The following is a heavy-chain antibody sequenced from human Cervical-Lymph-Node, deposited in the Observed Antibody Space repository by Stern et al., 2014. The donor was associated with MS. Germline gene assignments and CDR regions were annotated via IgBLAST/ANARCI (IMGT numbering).Heavy chain of an antibody. V-gene: IGHV1-46*01. CDR2: INPINTRT. J-gene: IGHJ4*02. CDR3: ARGDVNSGSSHVDY. D-gene: IGHD3-10*01. CDR1: GYTFTTYY. Sequence: VQLVESGAEVRQPGASVKLSCKASGYTFTTYYIHWVRQAPGQGLEWMAMINPINTRTNYAQKFQGRVTVTRDTSASTVYMELNSLRSDDTAVYYCARGDVNSGSSHVDYWGRGALVTVSS.